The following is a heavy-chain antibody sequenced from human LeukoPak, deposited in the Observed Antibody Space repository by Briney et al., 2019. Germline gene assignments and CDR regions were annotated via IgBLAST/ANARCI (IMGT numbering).Heavy chain of an antibody. CDR3: ARGAWATRLGS. V-gene: IGHV4-34*01. D-gene: IGHD2-15*01. CDR1: GESLNSYY. J-gene: IGHJ4*02. Sequence: SETLSLTCAVYGESLNSYYWSWVRQPPGEGPEWIGEIYESGTTEYNPSLKSRVTISMVPSKQQVSLSLSSVTAADTAVYYCARGAWATRLGSWGLGTPVIVSS. CDR2: IYESGTT.